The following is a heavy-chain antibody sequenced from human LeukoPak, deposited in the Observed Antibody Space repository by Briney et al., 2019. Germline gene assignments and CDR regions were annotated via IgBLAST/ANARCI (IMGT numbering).Heavy chain of an antibody. CDR1: GYTLTELS. J-gene: IGHJ3*02. Sequence: ASVKVSCKVSGYTLTELSMHWVRQAPGKGREWMGGFDPEDGEAIYAQKFQGRVTMTEDTSADTAYMELSSLRSEDTAVYYCATEQRITFFGRAFDIWGQGTMVTVSS. CDR2: FDPEDGEA. D-gene: IGHD3-3*01. CDR3: ATEQRITFFGRAFDI. V-gene: IGHV1-24*01.